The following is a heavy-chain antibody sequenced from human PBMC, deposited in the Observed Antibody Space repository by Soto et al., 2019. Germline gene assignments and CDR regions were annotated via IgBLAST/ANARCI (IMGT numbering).Heavy chain of an antibody. Sequence: PSDTLSLTCTVSGGSISSYYWSWIRQPPGKGQEWIGYIYYSGSTNYNPSLKSRVTISVDTSKNQFSLKLSSVTAADTAVYYCAGDYFPYGDYVGVHYFDYWGQGTLVTVS. CDR2: IYYSGST. CDR1: GGSISSYY. V-gene: IGHV4-59*08. J-gene: IGHJ4*02. CDR3: AGDYFPYGDYVGVHYFDY. D-gene: IGHD4-17*01.